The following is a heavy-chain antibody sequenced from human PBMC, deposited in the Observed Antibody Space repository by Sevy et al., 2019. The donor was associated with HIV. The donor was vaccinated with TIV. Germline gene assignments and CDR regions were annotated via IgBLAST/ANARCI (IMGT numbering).Heavy chain of an antibody. CDR1: GGSFSGYY. Sequence: SETLSLTCAVYGGSFSGYYWSWIRQPPGKGLEWIGEINHSGSTNYNPSLKSRVTISVDTSKNQFSLKLSSVTAADTAVYYCARWKAYCGGDCYSGFPYYYGMDVWGQGTTVTVSS. D-gene: IGHD2-21*02. CDR2: INHSGST. J-gene: IGHJ6*02. V-gene: IGHV4-34*01. CDR3: ARWKAYCGGDCYSGFPYYYGMDV.